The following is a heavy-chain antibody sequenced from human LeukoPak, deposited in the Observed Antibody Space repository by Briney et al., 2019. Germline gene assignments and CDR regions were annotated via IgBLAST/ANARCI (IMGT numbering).Heavy chain of an antibody. CDR3: AKDSGGYCSITICTGWRDPFDI. CDR2: ISGSGGST. J-gene: IGHJ3*02. D-gene: IGHD2-2*01. V-gene: IGHV3-23*01. Sequence: PGGTLRLSCAASGFTFSSYGMSWVRQAPGKGLEWVSAISGSGGSTYYADSVKGRFTISRDNSKNTLYLQMNSLSAEDTAVYYCAKDSGGYCSITICTGWRDPFDIWGQGTMVTVSS. CDR1: GFTFSSYG.